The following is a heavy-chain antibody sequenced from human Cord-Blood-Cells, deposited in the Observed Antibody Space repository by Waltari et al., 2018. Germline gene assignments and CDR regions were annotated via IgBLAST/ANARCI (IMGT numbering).Heavy chain of an antibody. CDR3: AKKGSITGTFYFDWYFDL. J-gene: IGHJ2*01. D-gene: IGHD1-7*01. V-gene: IGHV3-9*01. CDR2: ISWNSSRI. CDR1: GFTFDDYA. Sequence: EVQLVESGGGLVQPGRSLRLSCAASGFTFDDYAMHWVRQAPGEGVELVAGISWNSSRIGYADSVKGRFTISRDNAKNSLYLQMNSLRAEDTALYYCAKKGSITGTFYFDWYFDLWGRGTLVTVSS.